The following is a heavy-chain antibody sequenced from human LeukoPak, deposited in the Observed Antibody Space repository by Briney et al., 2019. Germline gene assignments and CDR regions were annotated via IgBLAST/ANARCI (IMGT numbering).Heavy chain of an antibody. Sequence: GGSLRLSCAASGFTFSSYSMNWVRQAPGKGLEWVSSISSSSSYIYYADSVKGRFTISRDNAKNSLYLQMNSLRAEDTAVYYCARDGARQWLASWYFDYWGQGTLVTVSS. V-gene: IGHV3-21*04. CDR3: ARDGARQWLASWYFDY. J-gene: IGHJ4*02. CDR2: ISSSSSYI. D-gene: IGHD6-19*01. CDR1: GFTFSSYS.